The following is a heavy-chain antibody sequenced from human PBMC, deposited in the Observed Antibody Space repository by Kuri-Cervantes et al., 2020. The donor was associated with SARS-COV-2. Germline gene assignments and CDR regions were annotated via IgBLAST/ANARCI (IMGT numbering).Heavy chain of an antibody. CDR1: GYTFTSYG. J-gene: IGHJ6*03. V-gene: IGHV1-18*04. CDR3: AREGSGWHDYYYYYYMDV. Sequence: ASVKVSCKASGYTFTSYGISWVRQAPGQGLEWMGWISAYNGNTNYAQKLQGRVTITADEFTSTAYMELSSLRSEDTAVYYCAREGSGWHDYYYYYYMDVWGKGTTVTVSS. D-gene: IGHD6-19*01. CDR2: ISAYNGNT.